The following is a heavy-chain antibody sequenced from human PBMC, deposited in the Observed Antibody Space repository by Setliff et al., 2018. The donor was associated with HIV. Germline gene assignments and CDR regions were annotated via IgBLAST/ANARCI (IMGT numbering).Heavy chain of an antibody. J-gene: IGHJ3*02. CDR2: IYYSGST. CDR1: GGSISSYY. V-gene: IGHV4-59*01. CDR3: ARHSIAVVIGVPERDDALDI. D-gene: IGHD2-21*01. Sequence: PSETLSLTCTVSGGSISSYYWSWIRQPPGKGLEWIGYIYYSGSTNYNPSLKSRVTISVDTSKNQFSLTLNSVTAADTAVYYCARHSIAVVIGVPERDDALDIWGHGTMVTVSS.